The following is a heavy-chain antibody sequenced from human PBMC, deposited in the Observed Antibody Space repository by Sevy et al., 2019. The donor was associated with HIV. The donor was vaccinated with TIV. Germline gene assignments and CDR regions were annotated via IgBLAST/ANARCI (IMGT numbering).Heavy chain of an antibody. CDR2: ISSSSSYI. CDR1: GFTFSSYS. V-gene: IGHV3-21*01. J-gene: IGHJ4*02. D-gene: IGHD6-6*01. CDR3: ARASSSAVYFDY. Sequence: GGCLRLSCAASGFTFSSYSMNWVRQAPGKGLEWVSSISSSSSYIYYADSVKGRFTISRDNAKNSLYLQMNSLRAEDTAVYYCARASSSAVYFDYWGQGTLVTVSS.